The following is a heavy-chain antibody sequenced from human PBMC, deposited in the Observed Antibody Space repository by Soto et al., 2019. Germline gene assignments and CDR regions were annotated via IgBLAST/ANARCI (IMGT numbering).Heavy chain of an antibody. J-gene: IGHJ4*02. CDR2: IYPSGGST. Sequence: GASVKVSCKTSGETFDDYYVHWVRQAPGRGLEWIGKIYPSGGSTNYAQNFRGRATLTRETSATTVYLDLSGLTSEDTAIYYCARDLSYNFYDFWGQGTPVTVSS. D-gene: IGHD3-3*01. CDR3: ARDLSYNFYDF. V-gene: IGHV1-46*02. CDR1: GETFDDYY.